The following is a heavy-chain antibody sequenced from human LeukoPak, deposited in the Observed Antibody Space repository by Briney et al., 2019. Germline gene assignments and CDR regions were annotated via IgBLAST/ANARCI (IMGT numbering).Heavy chain of an antibody. CDR2: ISTFDGNT. V-gene: IGHV1-18*04. J-gene: IGHJ4*02. D-gene: IGHD5-24*01. CDR1: GYTFTGYY. Sequence: ASVKVSCTASGYTFTGYYMHWVRQAPGQGLEWMGWISTFDGNTNYAQTFQGRVTMTTDTSTSTAYMELRSLNSDDTAMYYCARDGDGYTNGTFDYWGQGTLVTVSS. CDR3: ARDGDGYTNGTFDY.